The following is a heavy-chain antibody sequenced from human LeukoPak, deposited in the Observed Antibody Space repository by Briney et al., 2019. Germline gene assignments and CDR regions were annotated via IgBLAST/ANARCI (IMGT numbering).Heavy chain of an antibody. CDR2: IYSGGRT. CDR1: GFIVTSNY. J-gene: IGHJ4*02. Sequence: GGSLRLSCAASGFIVTSNYMSWVRQGPGKGLGWASVIYSGGRTYYGDSVNGRFTISRDNSNNPLYPQMNSLRAEETAVYYCAKVAIVSRGSNGYFDYWGQGTLVTVTS. CDR3: AKVAIVSRGSNGYFDY. V-gene: IGHV3-53*01. D-gene: IGHD5/OR15-5a*01.